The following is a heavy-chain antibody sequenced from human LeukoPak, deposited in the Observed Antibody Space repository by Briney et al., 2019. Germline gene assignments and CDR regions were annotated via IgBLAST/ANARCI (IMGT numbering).Heavy chain of an antibody. J-gene: IGHJ2*01. Sequence: SGGSLRLSYAASGFIFSSYWMRWVRQAPGKGLEWVANIKQDGSEKYYVDSVKGRFTISRDNAKNSLYLQMNSLRAEDTAAYYCARGGSYCSSTRCYDTLGYFDLWGRGTLVTVSS. V-gene: IGHV3-7*01. CDR2: IKQDGSEK. CDR3: ARGGSYCSSTRCYDTLGYFDL. D-gene: IGHD2-2*01. CDR1: GFIFSSYW.